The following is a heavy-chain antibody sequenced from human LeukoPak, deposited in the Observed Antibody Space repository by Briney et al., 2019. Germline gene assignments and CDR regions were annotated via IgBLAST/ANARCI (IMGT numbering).Heavy chain of an antibody. CDR2: IYPGDSDT. CDR3: ARRYGRPFDY. V-gene: IGHV5-51*01. CDR1: DSPFNSYW. Sequence: GESLKISCKGSDSPFNSYWIAWVRQMPGKGLEWMGIIYPGDSDTRYSPSFQGQVTISADKSTSTAYLQWSSLKASDTAMYYCARRYGRPFDYWGQGTLVTVSS. J-gene: IGHJ4*02. D-gene: IGHD4-17*01.